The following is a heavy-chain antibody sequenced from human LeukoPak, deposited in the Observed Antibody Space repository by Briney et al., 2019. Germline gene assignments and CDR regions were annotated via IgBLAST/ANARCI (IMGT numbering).Heavy chain of an antibody. D-gene: IGHD2-15*01. CDR1: GYTFTSYG. CDR2: ISAYNGNT. J-gene: IGHJ4*02. Sequence: ASVKVSCKASGYTFTSYGISWVRQAPGQGLEWMGWISAYNGNTSYAQKLQGRVTMTTDTSTSTAYMGLRSLRSDDTAVYYCARNIVVDYFDYWGQGTLVTVSS. V-gene: IGHV1-18*01. CDR3: ARNIVVDYFDY.